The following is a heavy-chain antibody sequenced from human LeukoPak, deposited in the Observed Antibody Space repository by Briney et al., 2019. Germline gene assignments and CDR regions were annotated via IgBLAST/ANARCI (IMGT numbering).Heavy chain of an antibody. CDR1: GDSFTSYW. Sequence: ESLKICCKGSGDSFTSYWIGWVRQMPGKGLEWTGIIYPGDSDTRYSPSFQGQVTISADKSISTAYLQWSSLKASDTAMYYCARLVGVAATNADYFDYWGQGTLVTVSS. D-gene: IGHD6-13*01. CDR2: IYPGDSDT. V-gene: IGHV5-51*01. J-gene: IGHJ4*02. CDR3: ARLVGVAATNADYFDY.